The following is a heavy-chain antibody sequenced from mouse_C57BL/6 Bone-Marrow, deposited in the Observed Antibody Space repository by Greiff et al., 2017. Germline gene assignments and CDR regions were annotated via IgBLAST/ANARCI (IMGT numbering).Heavy chain of an antibody. V-gene: IGHV14-4*01. CDR2: IDPENGDT. CDR1: GFNINDDY. D-gene: IGHD1-1*01. CDR3: TTSDYYGSSYDAMDY. Sequence: EVQLQQSGAELVRPGASVKLSCTASGFNINDDYMHWVKQRPEQGLEWIGWIDPENGDTEYASKFQGKATITADTSSNTAYLQLSSLTSEDTAVYYCTTSDYYGSSYDAMDYWGQGTSVTVSS. J-gene: IGHJ4*01.